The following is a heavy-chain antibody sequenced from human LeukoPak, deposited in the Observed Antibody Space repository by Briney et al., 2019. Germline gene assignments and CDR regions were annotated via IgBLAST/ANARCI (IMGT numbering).Heavy chain of an antibody. CDR2: ISYDGSNK. CDR3: AKDPYGDRYNWFDP. Sequence: GGSLRLSCAASGFTFSSYGVHWVRQAPGKGLEWVAVISYDGSNKYYADSVKGRFTISRDNSKNTLYLQMNSLRAEDTAVYYCAKDPYGDRYNWFDPWGQGTLVTVSS. CDR1: GFTFSSYG. V-gene: IGHV3-30*18. D-gene: IGHD4-17*01. J-gene: IGHJ5*02.